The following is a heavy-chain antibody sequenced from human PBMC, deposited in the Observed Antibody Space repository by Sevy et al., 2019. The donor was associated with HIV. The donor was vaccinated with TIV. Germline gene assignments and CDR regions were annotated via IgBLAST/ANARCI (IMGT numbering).Heavy chain of an antibody. CDR2: IIPILGTV. CDR3: ARGGGYGWYYFDY. V-gene: IGHV1-69*13. J-gene: IGHJ4*02. D-gene: IGHD6-19*01. Sequence: AAVKVSCKASGGTFSTYGISWVGQAPGQGPEWMGGIIPILGTVNYAQKFQGRVTITADESTKTAYMELSSLRSEDTAVYYCARGGGYGWYYFDYWGQETLVTVSS. CDR1: GGTFSTYG.